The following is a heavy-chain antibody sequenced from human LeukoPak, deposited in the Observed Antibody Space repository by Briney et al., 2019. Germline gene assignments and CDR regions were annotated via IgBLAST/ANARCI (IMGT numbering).Heavy chain of an antibody. CDR1: GFSFSSYE. V-gene: IGHV3-48*03. Sequence: GGSLRLSCAASGFSFSSYEMNWVRQAPGKGLEWVSHSNRRGSTTYYADSVRGRFTISRDNAKNSLYLQMNSLRAEDTAAYYCARSTLYDILTEYYFDYWGQGTLVTVSS. CDR3: ARSTLYDILTEYYFDY. J-gene: IGHJ4*02. D-gene: IGHD3-9*01. CDR2: SNRRGSTT.